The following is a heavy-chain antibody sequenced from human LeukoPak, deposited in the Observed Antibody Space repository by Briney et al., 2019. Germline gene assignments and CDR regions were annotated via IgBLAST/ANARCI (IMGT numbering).Heavy chain of an antibody. V-gene: IGHV4-61*02. J-gene: IGHJ5*02. CDR3: ARMGYYGSGTYHSWFDP. Sequence: SQTLSLTCTVSGDSISTGGYFWSWIRQPAGKGLEWIGRIYAGGKTNYNPSLRSRVTISVDTSRNQFSLKLNSVTAADTAVYYCARMGYYGSGTYHSWFDPWGQGTLVTVSS. CDR2: IYAGGKT. D-gene: IGHD3-10*01. CDR1: GDSISTGGYF.